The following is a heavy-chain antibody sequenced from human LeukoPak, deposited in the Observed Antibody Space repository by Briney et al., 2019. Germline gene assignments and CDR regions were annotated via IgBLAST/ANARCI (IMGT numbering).Heavy chain of an antibody. V-gene: IGHV3-48*01. J-gene: IGHJ4*02. D-gene: IGHD3-10*01. CDR3: ARDTYGSGNYYNASLDY. CDR1: GFTVSSNY. Sequence: PGGSLRLSCAASGFTVSSNYMSWVRQAPGKGLEWVSYISSGGSTIYYADSVKGRFTISRDNAKNSLYLQMNSLRAEDTAMYYCARDTYGSGNYYNASLDYWGQGTLVTVSS. CDR2: ISSGGSTI.